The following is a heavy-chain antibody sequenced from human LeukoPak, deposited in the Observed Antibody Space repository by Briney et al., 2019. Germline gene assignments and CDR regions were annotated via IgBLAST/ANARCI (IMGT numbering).Heavy chain of an antibody. Sequence: SETLSLTCAVYGGSFSGYYWSWIRQPPGKGLEWIGEINHSGSTNYNPSLKSRVTISVDTSKNQFSLKLSSVTAADTAVYYCARDSGGSYFVFDIWGQGTMVTVSS. CDR1: GGSFSGYY. CDR3: ARDSGGSYFVFDI. CDR2: INHSGST. D-gene: IGHD1-26*01. J-gene: IGHJ3*02. V-gene: IGHV4-34*01.